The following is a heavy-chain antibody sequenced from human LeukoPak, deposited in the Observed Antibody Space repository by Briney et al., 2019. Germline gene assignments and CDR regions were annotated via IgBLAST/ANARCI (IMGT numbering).Heavy chain of an antibody. CDR1: GFTFSSYS. CDR2: ISSSSSYI. V-gene: IGHV3-21*01. CDR3: ASLTGSMELRTPGDY. D-gene: IGHD1-7*01. J-gene: IGHJ4*02. Sequence: GGSLRLSCAASGFTFSSYSMNWVRQAPGKGLEWVSSISSSSSYIYYADSVKGRFTISRDNAKNSLYLQMNSLRAEDTAVYYCASLTGSMELRTPGDYWGQGTLVTASS.